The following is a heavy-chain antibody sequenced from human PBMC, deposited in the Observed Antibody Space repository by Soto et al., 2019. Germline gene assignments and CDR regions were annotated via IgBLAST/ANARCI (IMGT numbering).Heavy chain of an antibody. J-gene: IGHJ5*02. CDR2: MNPNSGNT. Sequence: QVQLVQSGAEVKKPGASVKVFCKASGYTFTSYDINWVRQATGQGLEYLGWMNPNSGNTAYVQKFQGRVTMTWDTSITTAYMELSSLRSEDTAVYFCARGIKYGAYSRWFDPWGQGTLVTVSS. V-gene: IGHV1-8*01. CDR3: ARGIKYGAYSRWFDP. D-gene: IGHD4-17*01. CDR1: GYTFTSYD.